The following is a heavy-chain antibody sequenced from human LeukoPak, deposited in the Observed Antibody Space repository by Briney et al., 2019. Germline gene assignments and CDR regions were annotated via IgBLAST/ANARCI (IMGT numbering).Heavy chain of an antibody. V-gene: IGHV5-51*01. D-gene: IGHD2-2*02. J-gene: IGHJ4*02. CDR3: AIGGDSSTSCYRCFNY. CDR1: GYRFPDYW. Sequence: EETLNVTWKSAGYRFPDYWIGCVRQIPGKGLEWMGIIYPGDSDTRYSPSFQGQVTISADKSIGTAYLQWSSLKSSDTAMYYCAIGGDSSTSCYRCFNYWGQGTLVTVSS. CDR2: IYPGDSDT.